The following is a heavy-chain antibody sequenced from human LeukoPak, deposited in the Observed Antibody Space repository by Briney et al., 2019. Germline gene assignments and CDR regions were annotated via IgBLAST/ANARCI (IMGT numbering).Heavy chain of an antibody. V-gene: IGHV3-11*04. CDR2: ITSSGTTI. CDR3: ARDTRGNWNDDAFDI. J-gene: IGHJ3*02. Sequence: GGSLRLSCAASGFTLSDYYMTWIRRVPGKGLEWVSYITSSGTTIYYADSVKGRFTISRDNAKNSLYLQMNSLRAEDTAVYYCARDTRGNWNDDAFDIWGQGTMVTVSS. CDR1: GFTLSDYY. D-gene: IGHD1-1*01.